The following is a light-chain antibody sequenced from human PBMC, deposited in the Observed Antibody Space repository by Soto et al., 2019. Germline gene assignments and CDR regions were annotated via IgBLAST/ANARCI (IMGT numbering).Light chain of an antibody. CDR2: DAS. CDR3: QQYNSYSLP. Sequence: DIQMAQSPSTLSASVGDRVTITCRASQSISSWLAWYQQKPGKAPKLLIYDASSLESGVPSRFSGSGSGTEFTLTISSLQPDDFATYYCQQYNSYSLPFGGGTKVDNK. J-gene: IGKJ4*01. CDR1: QSISSW. V-gene: IGKV1-5*01.